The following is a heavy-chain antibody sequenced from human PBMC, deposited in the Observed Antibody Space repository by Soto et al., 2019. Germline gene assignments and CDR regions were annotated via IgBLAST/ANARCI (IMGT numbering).Heavy chain of an antibody. CDR1: GFTFSSYA. CDR2: ISYDGSNK. V-gene: IGHV3-30-3*01. Sequence: SLRLSCAASGFTFSSYAMHWVRQAPGKGLEWVAVISYDGSNKYYADSVKGRFTISRDNSKNTLYLQMNSLRAEDTAVYYCARGRGGMDFLGQG. CDR3: ARGRGGMDF. J-gene: IGHJ6*02.